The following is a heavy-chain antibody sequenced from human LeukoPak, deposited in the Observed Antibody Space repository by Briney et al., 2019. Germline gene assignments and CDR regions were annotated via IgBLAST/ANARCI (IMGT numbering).Heavy chain of an antibody. CDR3: ARQARGVVPAGIRDYWYFDL. J-gene: IGHJ2*01. CDR1: GFTFSSYG. V-gene: IGHV3-21*01. D-gene: IGHD2-2*01. CDR2: ISSSSSYI. Sequence: GGSLRLSCAASGFTFSSYGMNWVRQAPGKGLEWVSSISSSSSYIYYADSVKGRFTISRDNAKNSLYLQMNSLRAEDTAVYYCARQARGVVPAGIRDYWYFDLWGRGTLVTVSS.